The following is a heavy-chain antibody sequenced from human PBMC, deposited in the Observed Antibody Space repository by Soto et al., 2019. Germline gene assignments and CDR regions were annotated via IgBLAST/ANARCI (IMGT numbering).Heavy chain of an antibody. CDR2: INSDGSST. Sequence: EVQLVESGGGLVQPGGSLRLSCAASGFTFRSYWMQWVRQAPGKGLVWVSWINSDGSSTSYADSVKGRFTISRDNAKITLYLQMNSLRAEDTAVYYCAGGGSSLNFDSWGQGTLVTVSS. CDR1: GFTFRSYW. V-gene: IGHV3-74*01. CDR3: AGGGSSLNFDS. J-gene: IGHJ4*02. D-gene: IGHD6-6*01.